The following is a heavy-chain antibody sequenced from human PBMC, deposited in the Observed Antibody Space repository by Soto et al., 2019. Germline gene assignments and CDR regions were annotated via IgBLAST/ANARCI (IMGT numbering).Heavy chain of an antibody. CDR2: IFPGDSDT. CDR3: ARRVAAHPYFDY. V-gene: IGHV5-51*01. Sequence: GESLKISCKGSGYIFANDWIAWVRQMPGKGLEWMGIIFPGDSDTRYSPSFQGQVTISADKSINTAYLQWSSLKASDTAVYYCARRVAAHPYFDYWGQGTLVTVSS. D-gene: IGHD6-6*01. CDR1: GYIFANDW. J-gene: IGHJ4*02.